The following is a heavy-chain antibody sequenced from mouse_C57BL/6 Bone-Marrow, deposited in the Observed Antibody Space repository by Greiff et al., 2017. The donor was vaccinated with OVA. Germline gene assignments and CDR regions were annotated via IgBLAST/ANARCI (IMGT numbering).Heavy chain of an antibody. V-gene: IGHV5-4*01. CDR3: AREDGYYEAY. Sequence: DVHLVESGGGLVKPGGSLKLSCAASGFTFSSYAMSWVRQTPEKRLEWVATISDGGSYTYYPDNVKGRFTISRDNAKNNLYLQMSHLKSEDTAMYYCAREDGYYEAYWGQGTLVTVSA. CDR2: ISDGGSYT. J-gene: IGHJ3*01. CDR1: GFTFSSYA. D-gene: IGHD2-3*01.